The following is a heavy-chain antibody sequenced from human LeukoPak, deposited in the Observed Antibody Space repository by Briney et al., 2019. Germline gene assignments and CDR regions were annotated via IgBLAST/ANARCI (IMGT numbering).Heavy chain of an antibody. CDR2: IYSGGGT. Sequence: PGGSLTLSCDVSGFTVRNNYMTWLRRAPGGGVEWVSVIYSGGGTSYADSVKDRFTISRDNSKNTLFLQMNSLRVEDSAVYYCTRVFAYGDGDFDYWGQGTLVAVSS. J-gene: IGHJ4*02. V-gene: IGHV3-66*01. CDR3: TRVFAYGDGDFDY. D-gene: IGHD2-21*01. CDR1: GFTVRNNY.